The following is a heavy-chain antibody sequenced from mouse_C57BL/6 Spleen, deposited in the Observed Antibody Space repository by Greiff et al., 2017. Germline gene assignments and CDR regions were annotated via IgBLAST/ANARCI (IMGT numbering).Heavy chain of an antibody. J-gene: IGHJ3*01. CDR1: GFTFSDYG. V-gene: IGHV5-17*01. Sequence: EVQLVESGAGLVKPGGSVKLSCAASGFTFSDYGMHWVSQAPEQGLEWVGYISNGSSTIYYADKVKGRFTISRDKANNTPFLQMTSLRSEDTAMYYCAYYYGSAYWGQGTLVTVSA. D-gene: IGHD1-1*01. CDR3: AYYYGSAY. CDR2: ISNGSSTI.